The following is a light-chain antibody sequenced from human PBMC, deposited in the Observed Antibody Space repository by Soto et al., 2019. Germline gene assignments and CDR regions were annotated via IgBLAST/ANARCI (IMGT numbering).Light chain of an antibody. CDR3: QQYGSSGT. Sequence: IAMTQSPATLTVSPGERTTVCSRASQSVRSNLAWYQQTPGQAPRILNSDASTGATGIPARFSGSGSRTEFTLTISSLQSEDVAVYYCQQYGSSGTFGQGTQVDIK. CDR2: DAS. J-gene: IGKJ1*01. V-gene: IGKV3-15*01. CDR1: QSVRSN.